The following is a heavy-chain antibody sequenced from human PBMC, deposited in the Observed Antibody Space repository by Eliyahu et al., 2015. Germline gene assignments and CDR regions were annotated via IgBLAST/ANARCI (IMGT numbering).Heavy chain of an antibody. J-gene: IGHJ1*01. CDR2: IYWDDDK. V-gene: IGHV2-5*02. Sequence: QITLKESGPTLVKPTQTLTLTCTFXGXSLSXSGWGLGWIRQPPGKXLEWLALIYWDDDKRYSPSLKXRLTITKDTSKNQVVLTMTNMDPVDTATYYCARLDSSGYQEYFQHWGQGTLVTVSS. CDR3: ARLDSSGYQEYFQH. CDR1: GXSLSXSGWG. D-gene: IGHD3-22*01.